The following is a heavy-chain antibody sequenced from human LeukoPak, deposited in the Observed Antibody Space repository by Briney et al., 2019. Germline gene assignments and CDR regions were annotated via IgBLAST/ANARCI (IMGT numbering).Heavy chain of an antibody. J-gene: IGHJ3*02. CDR3: AREDSSGYLGFHDAFDI. V-gene: IGHV3-53*01. Sequence: GGSLRLSCAASGFTVSSNYMSWVRQAPGKGLEWVSDIYSGGSTYYADSVKGRFTISRDNSKNTLYLQMNSLRAEDMAVYYCAREDSSGYLGFHDAFDIWGQGTMVTVSS. CDR1: GFTVSSNY. D-gene: IGHD3-22*01. CDR2: IYSGGST.